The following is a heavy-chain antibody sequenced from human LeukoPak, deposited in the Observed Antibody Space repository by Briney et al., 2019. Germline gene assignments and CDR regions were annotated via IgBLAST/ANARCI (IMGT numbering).Heavy chain of an antibody. CDR1: GYTFTSYG. CDR2: ISAHNGNT. CDR3: ATVQLWIDY. J-gene: IGHJ4*02. D-gene: IGHD5-18*01. Sequence: VASVKVSCKASGYTFTSYGINWVRQAPGQGLEWMGWISAHNGNTNYAQKLQGRLTMTTDTSTSTAYMELRSLRSDDTAVYYCATVQLWIDYWGQGTLVTVSS. V-gene: IGHV1-18*01.